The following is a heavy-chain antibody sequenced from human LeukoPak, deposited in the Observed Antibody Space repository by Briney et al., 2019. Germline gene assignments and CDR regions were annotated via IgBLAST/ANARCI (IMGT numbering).Heavy chain of an antibody. D-gene: IGHD6-19*01. CDR2: AYYSGTT. CDR1: GGSISNSNYY. J-gene: IGHJ4*02. V-gene: IGHV4-39*01. CDR3: ARHSSSAWYYYFDY. Sequence: PSETLSLTCTVSGGSISNSNYYWGWIRQPPGTGLEWIGGAYYSGTTYYSPSLKSRVTISVDTPRNHFSLNLNSVTAADTAVYYCARHSSSAWYYYFDYWGQGSFVTVSS.